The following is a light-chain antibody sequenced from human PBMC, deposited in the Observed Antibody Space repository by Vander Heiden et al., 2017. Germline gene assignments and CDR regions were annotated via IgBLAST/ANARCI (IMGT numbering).Light chain of an antibody. V-gene: IGKV2-28*01. CDR1: QSLLHSNGYNY. CDR3: MQALQTIT. CDR2: LGS. Sequence: DIVMTQSPLSLPVTPGEPASIYCRSSQSLLHSNGYNYLDWYLQKPGQSPQLLISLGSHRASGVPDRFRCSGSGTDFTLTISRVEAEDVGVYYCMQALQTITFGQGTRLEIK. J-gene: IGKJ5*01.